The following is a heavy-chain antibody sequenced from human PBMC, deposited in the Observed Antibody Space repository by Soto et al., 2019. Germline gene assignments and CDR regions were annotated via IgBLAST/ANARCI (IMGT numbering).Heavy chain of an antibody. CDR1: GFTFSSYG. V-gene: IGHV3-30*18. D-gene: IGHD6-13*01. J-gene: IGHJ3*02. CDR3: AKVGRIAALHDAFDI. Sequence: GGSLRLSCAASGFTFSSYGMHWVRQAPGKGLEWVAVISYDGSNKYYADSVKGRFTISRDNSKNMLYLQMNSLRAEDTAVYYCAKVGRIAALHDAFDIWGQGTMVTVSS. CDR2: ISYDGSNK.